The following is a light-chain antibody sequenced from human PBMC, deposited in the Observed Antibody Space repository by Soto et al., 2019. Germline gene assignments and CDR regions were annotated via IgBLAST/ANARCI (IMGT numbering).Light chain of an antibody. V-gene: IGLV2-14*01. CDR1: GSDVGSYKY. CDR3: SSYTSISSLGV. Sequence: QSVLTQPASVSGSPGQSITISCTGTGSDVGSYKYVSWYQQHPGKAPNLIIFEVSNRPSGVSDRFSGSKSGNTASLTISGLQAEDEADNYCSSYTSISSLGVFGTGTKLTVL. CDR2: EVS. J-gene: IGLJ1*01.